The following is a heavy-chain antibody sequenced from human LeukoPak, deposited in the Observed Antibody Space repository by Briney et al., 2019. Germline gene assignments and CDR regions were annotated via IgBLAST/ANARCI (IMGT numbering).Heavy chain of an antibody. CDR1: GGSFSGYY. V-gene: IGHV4-34*01. CDR3: ARGVYYDSSGYYRKRLSAFDI. CDR2: INHSGAT. Sequence: PSETLSLTCAVYGGSFSGYYWSWIRQPPGKGLEWIGEINHSGATNYNPSLKSRVTISVDTSKNQFSLKLSSVTAADTAVYYCARGVYYDSSGYYRKRLSAFDIWGQGTMVTVSS. J-gene: IGHJ3*02. D-gene: IGHD3-22*01.